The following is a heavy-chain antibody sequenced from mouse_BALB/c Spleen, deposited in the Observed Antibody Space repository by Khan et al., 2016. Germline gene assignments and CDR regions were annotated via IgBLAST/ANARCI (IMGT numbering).Heavy chain of an antibody. CDR3: ARWLRGAMDY. CDR2: ILPGSGSD. Sequence: QVQLQQSGAELMKPGASVKISCKATGYTFSSYWIEWIKQRSGHGLEWIGEILPGSGSDTYNEKFKGKATFTADTSSNTVYMQLSSLTSEDSAVYYCARWLRGAMDYWGQGTSVTVSS. J-gene: IGHJ4*01. CDR1: GYTFSSYW. D-gene: IGHD2-2*01. V-gene: IGHV1-9*01.